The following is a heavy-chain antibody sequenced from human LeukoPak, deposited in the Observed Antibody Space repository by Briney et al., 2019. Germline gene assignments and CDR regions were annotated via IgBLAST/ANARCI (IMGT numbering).Heavy chain of an antibody. Sequence: PSETLSLTCTVSGGSISSYYWSWIRQPPGKGLEWIGYIYYSGSTDYNPSLNSRVTISVDTPKNQFSLKLSSVTAADTAVYYCARVTYYDFWSGYPPSQNWFDPWGQGTLVTVSS. J-gene: IGHJ5*02. V-gene: IGHV4-59*12. CDR2: IYYSGST. CDR1: GGSISSYY. D-gene: IGHD3-3*01. CDR3: ARVTYYDFWSGYPPSQNWFDP.